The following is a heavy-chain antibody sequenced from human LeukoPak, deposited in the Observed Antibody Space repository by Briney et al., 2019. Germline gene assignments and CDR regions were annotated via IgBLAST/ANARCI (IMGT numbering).Heavy chain of an antibody. V-gene: IGHV4-39*01. J-gene: IGHJ4*02. CDR3: VRHVYTIPFDY. CDR1: GGSISSSSYY. D-gene: IGHD3-3*01. Sequence: PSETLSLTCTVSGGSISSSSYYWGWIRQPPGKGLEWIGSIYYSGSTYYNPSLKSRVTISVDTSKNQFSLKLSSVTAADTAVYYCVRHVYTIPFDYWGQGTLVTVSS. CDR2: IYYSGST.